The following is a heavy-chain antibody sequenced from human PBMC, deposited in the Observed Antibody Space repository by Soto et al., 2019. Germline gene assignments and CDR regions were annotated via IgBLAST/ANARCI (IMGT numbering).Heavy chain of an antibody. V-gene: IGHV3-53*02. CDR1: GFTVSSAS. Sequence: EVQLVETGGDLIQPGGSLRLSCAASGFTVSSASMPWVRQAPGKGLEWISIIYSDNNTDYADSVKGRFSISRDTSKNILYLQMNSLRAEDTAEYYCARHYSAMGVWGQGTTVTVSS. CDR3: ARHYSAMGV. J-gene: IGHJ6*02. CDR2: IYSDNNT.